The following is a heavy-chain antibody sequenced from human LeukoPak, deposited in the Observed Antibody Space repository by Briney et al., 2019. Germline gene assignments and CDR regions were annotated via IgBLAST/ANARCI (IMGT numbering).Heavy chain of an antibody. CDR3: ARVMAVAFDY. D-gene: IGHD5-24*01. CDR1: GYTFTSYY. Sequence: ASVKVSCKASGYTFTSYYTHWVRQAPGQGLEWMGIINPSGSSTSYAQKFQGRVTMTRDTSTSTVYMELSSLRSEDTAVYYCARVMAVAFDYWGQGTLVTVSS. CDR2: INPSGSST. J-gene: IGHJ4*02. V-gene: IGHV1-46*01.